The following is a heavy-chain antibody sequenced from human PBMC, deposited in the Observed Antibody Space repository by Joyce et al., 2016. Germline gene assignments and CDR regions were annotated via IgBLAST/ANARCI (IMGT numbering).Heavy chain of an antibody. Sequence: EVQLVESGGGLVQPGGSLRLSCAASGFTFSSYWMYWVRKAPEKGLGWVSRINRDGSSTTYADSVKGRFTISRDNAKNTLYLQMNSLRAEDTAVYYCARLRRWSGPSDCWGQGTLVTVSS. V-gene: IGHV3-74*03. CDR2: INRDGSST. CDR1: GFTFSSYW. CDR3: ARLRRWSGPSDC. J-gene: IGHJ4*02. D-gene: IGHD4-23*01.